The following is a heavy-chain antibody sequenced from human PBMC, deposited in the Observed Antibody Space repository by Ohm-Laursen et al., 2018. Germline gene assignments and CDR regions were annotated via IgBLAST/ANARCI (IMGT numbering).Heavy chain of an antibody. CDR2: INSDGSST. Sequence: SLRLSCAASGFAFSSYWMHWVRHAPGKGLVWVSRINSDGSSTSYADSVKGRFTISRDNAKNTLYLQMNSLRAEDTAVYYCATDSNYDFWSGYYSADYWGQGTLVTVSS. J-gene: IGHJ4*02. CDR1: GFAFSSYW. D-gene: IGHD3-3*01. CDR3: ATDSNYDFWSGYYSADY. V-gene: IGHV3-74*01.